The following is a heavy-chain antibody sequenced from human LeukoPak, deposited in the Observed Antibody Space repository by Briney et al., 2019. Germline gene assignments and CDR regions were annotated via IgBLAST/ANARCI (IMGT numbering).Heavy chain of an antibody. CDR3: ARGDGYNSNPDY. CDR1: GGSISCGGYY. D-gene: IGHD5-24*01. CDR2: IYYSGST. J-gene: IGHJ4*02. V-gene: IGHV4-31*03. Sequence: SQTLSLTCTVSGGSISCGGYYWSWIRQHPGKGLEWIGYIYYSGSTYYNPSLKSRVTISVDTSKNQFSLKLSSVTAADTAVYYCARGDGYNSNPDYWGQGTLVTVSS.